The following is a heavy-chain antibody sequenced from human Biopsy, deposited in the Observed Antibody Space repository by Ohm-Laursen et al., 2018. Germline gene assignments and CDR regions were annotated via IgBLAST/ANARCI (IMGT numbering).Heavy chain of an antibody. CDR1: GGSITSRTHY. CDR2: VYYSGTT. J-gene: IGHJ5*02. Sequence: SDTLSLTCTLSGGSITSRTHYWGWIRQTPGKGLEWIGTVYYSGTTYDNPSLKNRVIISVDTSKNQFSLNLSSVTAADTAVYYCARRPTGFWFDPWGQGTLVTVSS. CDR3: ARRPTGFWFDP. V-gene: IGHV4-39*01.